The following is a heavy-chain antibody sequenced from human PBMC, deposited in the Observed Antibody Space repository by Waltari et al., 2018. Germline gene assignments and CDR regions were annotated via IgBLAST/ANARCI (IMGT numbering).Heavy chain of an antibody. V-gene: IGHV4-38-2*01. CDR2: IYHSGST. D-gene: IGHD6-19*01. Sequence: QVQLQESGPGLVKPSETLSLTCAVSGYSISSGYYWGWIRQPPGKGLEWIGSIYHSGSTYYNPSLKSRVTISVDTSKNQFSLKLSSVTAADTAVYYCARPHSSGWGFDYWGQGTLVTVSS. CDR3: ARPHSSGWGFDY. CDR1: GYSISSGYY. J-gene: IGHJ4*02.